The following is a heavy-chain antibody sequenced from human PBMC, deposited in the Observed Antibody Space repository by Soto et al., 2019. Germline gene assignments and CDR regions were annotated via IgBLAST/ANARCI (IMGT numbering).Heavy chain of an antibody. J-gene: IGHJ4*02. CDR3: ARAGGWEPLDY. V-gene: IGHV1-18*01. CDR1: GYTFTSYG. CDR2: ISAYNGNT. D-gene: IGHD1-26*01. Sequence: QVQLVQSGAEVKKPGASVKVSCKASGYTFTSYGISWVRQAPGQGLEGMGWISAYNGNTTYAQKLQGRVTMTTDAATSAGYMQLRSLRSDDTAVYYCARAGGWEPLDYWGQGTLVSVSS.